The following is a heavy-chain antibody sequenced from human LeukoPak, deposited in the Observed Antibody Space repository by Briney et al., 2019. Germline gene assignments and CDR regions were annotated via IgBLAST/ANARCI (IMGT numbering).Heavy chain of an antibody. Sequence: SVKVSCKASGYTFTSYYMHWVRQAPGQGLEWMGGIIPIFGTANYAQKFQGRVTIAADESTSTAYMELSSLRSEDTAVYYCAREATSLSRSWFDPWGQGTLVTVSS. CDR3: AREATSLSRSWFDP. D-gene: IGHD1-26*01. CDR1: GYTFTSYY. CDR2: IIPIFGTA. V-gene: IGHV1-69*13. J-gene: IGHJ5*02.